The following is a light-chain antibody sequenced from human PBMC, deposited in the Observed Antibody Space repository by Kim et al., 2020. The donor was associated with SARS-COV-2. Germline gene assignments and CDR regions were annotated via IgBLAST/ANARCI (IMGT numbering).Light chain of an antibody. V-gene: IGKV2-30*01. CDR2: RVS. Sequence: DVVLTQSPPSLPVTLGQPASISCRSSRRLIYSDGNIYLDWFHQRPGKSPRRLIFRVSNRDSGVPDRFSGIGSDTDFTLEISRVEAEDVGIYYCMQGTHWPLTFGGGTKVDIK. CDR3: MQGTHWPLT. J-gene: IGKJ4*01. CDR1: RRLIYSDGNIY.